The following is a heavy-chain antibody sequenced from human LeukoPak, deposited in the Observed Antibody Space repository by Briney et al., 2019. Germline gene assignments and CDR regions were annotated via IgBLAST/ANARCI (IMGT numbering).Heavy chain of an antibody. J-gene: IGHJ2*01. Sequence: SETLSLACTVSGGSISSSSYYWGWIRQPPGKGLEWIGSIYYSGSTYYNPSLKSRVTISVDTSKNQFSLKLSSVTAADTAVYYCARPSSSLSYWYFDLWGRGTLVTVSS. V-gene: IGHV4-39*01. D-gene: IGHD6-13*01. CDR3: ARPSSSLSYWYFDL. CDR2: IYYSGST. CDR1: GGSISSSSYY.